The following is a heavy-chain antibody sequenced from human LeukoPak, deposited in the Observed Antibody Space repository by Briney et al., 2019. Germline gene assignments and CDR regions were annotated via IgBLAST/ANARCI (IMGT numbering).Heavy chain of an antibody. Sequence: PGGSLRLSCAASGFTFSSYAMSWVRQAWGKGLGWVSAISGSGGSTFYADSVRGRFTISRYNSKNTLYLQMNSLRAEDTAVYYCAKNRRRYDFWSGCRDYYYGMDVWGQGTTVTVSS. CDR3: AKNRRRYDFWSGCRDYYYGMDV. CDR1: GFTFSSYA. D-gene: IGHD3-3*01. CDR2: ISGSGGST. V-gene: IGHV3-23*01. J-gene: IGHJ6*02.